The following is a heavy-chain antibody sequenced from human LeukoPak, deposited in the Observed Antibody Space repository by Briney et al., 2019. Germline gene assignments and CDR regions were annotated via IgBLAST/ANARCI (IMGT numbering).Heavy chain of an antibody. CDR2: INHSGST. CDR1: GGSFSGYY. Sequence: KPSETLSLTCAVYGGSFSGYYWSWIRQPPGKGLEWIGEINHSGSTNYNPSLKSRVTISVDTSKNQFSLKLSSVTAADTAVYYCARVRYYDSSGYVYWGQGTLVTVSS. D-gene: IGHD3-22*01. V-gene: IGHV4-34*01. J-gene: IGHJ4*02. CDR3: ARVRYYDSSGYVY.